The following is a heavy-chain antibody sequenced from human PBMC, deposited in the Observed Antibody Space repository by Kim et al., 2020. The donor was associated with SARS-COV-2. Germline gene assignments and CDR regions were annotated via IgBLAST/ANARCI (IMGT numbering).Heavy chain of an antibody. Sequence: SVKCRFTISIDNAKNSLYLQMNSLGAEDTAVYYCATWVAARIAAAGYGMDVWGQGTTVTVSS. CDR3: ATWVAARIAAAGYGMDV. J-gene: IGHJ6*02. D-gene: IGHD6-13*01. V-gene: IGHV3-48*03.